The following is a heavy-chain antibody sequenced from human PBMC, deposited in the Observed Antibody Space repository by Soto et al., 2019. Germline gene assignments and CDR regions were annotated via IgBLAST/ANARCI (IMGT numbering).Heavy chain of an antibody. D-gene: IGHD3-3*01. J-gene: IGHJ3*02. CDR3: ARGVGVGVAGSAAFDM. CDR2: INPATGAA. Sequence: QLHLVQSGAVVKKPGASVTVSCSASGYPVTAYYMHWVRQAPGRGLEWMGGINPATGAAKYTQTFQGRGTMPRDASESTVFMELSGMTSADTAVFYCARGVGVGVAGSAAFDMWGQGTLVTVSS. CDR1: GYPVTAYY. V-gene: IGHV1-2*02.